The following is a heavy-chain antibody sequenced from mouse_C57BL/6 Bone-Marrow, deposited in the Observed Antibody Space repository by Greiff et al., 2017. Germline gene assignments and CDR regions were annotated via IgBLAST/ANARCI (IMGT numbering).Heavy chain of an antibody. D-gene: IGHD3-1*01. V-gene: IGHV5-9-1*02. CDR3: TREGALGFAY. CDR1: GFTFSSYA. Sequence: EVKLVESGEGLVKPGGSLKLSCAASGFTFSSYAMSWVRQTPEKRLEWVAYISSGGDYIYYADTVKGRFTISRDNARNTLYLQMSSLKSEYTAMYYCTREGALGFAYWGQGTLVTVSA. CDR2: ISSGGDYI. J-gene: IGHJ3*01.